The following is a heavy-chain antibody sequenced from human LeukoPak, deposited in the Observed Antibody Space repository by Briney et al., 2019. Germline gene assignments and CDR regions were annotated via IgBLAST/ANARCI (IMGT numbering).Heavy chain of an antibody. J-gene: IGHJ4*02. Sequence: SQTLSLTCTVSGGSIKDSPYYWAWIRQPPGKGLEWIGTMYYTGSTYYNASLKSRVTLSVDTPKSQFSLNLHSVTAPDTAVYYCARGSGSPNFDSWGQGSLVTVSS. D-gene: IGHD3-10*01. V-gene: IGHV4-39*01. CDR1: GGSIKDSPYY. CDR3: ARGSGSPNFDS. CDR2: MYYTGST.